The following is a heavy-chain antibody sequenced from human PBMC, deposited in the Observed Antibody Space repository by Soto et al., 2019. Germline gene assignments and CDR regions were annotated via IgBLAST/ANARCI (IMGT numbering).Heavy chain of an antibody. D-gene: IGHD3-22*01. CDR3: ARGGIFDSSGYYYFSAFDI. J-gene: IGHJ3*02. V-gene: IGHV1-3*01. CDR2: INAGNGNT. Sequence: GASVKLSCKACGDSFTSYAMHWVRQAPGQRLEWMGWINAGNGNTKYSQKFQGRVTITRDTSASTAYMELSSLRSEDTAVYYCARGGIFDSSGYYYFSAFDIWGQGTMVTVSS. CDR1: GDSFTSYA.